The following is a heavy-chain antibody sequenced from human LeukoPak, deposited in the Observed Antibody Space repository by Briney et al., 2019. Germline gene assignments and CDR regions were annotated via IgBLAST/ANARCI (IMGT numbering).Heavy chain of an antibody. J-gene: IGHJ6*02. Sequence: ASVKVSCKVSGYTLTELSMHWVRQAPGKGLEWMGGFDPEDGETIYAQKFQGRVTMTEDTSTDTAYMELSSLRFEDTAVYYCASPDYYYRMDVWRQGTTVTVPS. CDR1: GYTLTELS. V-gene: IGHV1-24*01. CDR3: ASPDYYYRMDV. CDR2: FDPEDGET.